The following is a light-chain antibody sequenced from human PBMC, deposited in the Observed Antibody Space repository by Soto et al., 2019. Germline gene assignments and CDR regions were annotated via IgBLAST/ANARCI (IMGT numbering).Light chain of an antibody. CDR2: DAS. J-gene: IGKJ3*01. CDR1: QSISDY. CDR3: QQYNNWPPT. V-gene: IGKV3-15*01. Sequence: EIMMTQSPATLSVTPGERATLSCRASQSISDYLGWFQQKPGQAPRLLIYDASTRATDIPARFSGSGSGTDFTLTISSLDPEDFAVYYCQQYNNWPPTFGPGTKVDIK.